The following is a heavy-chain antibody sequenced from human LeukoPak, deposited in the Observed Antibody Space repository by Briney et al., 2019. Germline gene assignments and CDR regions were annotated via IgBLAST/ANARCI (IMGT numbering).Heavy chain of an antibody. V-gene: IGHV4-34*01. D-gene: IGHD1-26*01. Sequence: PSETLSLTCAVYSGSFSGYYWSWIRQPPGKGLEWIGEINHSGSTNYNPSLKSRVTISVDTSKNQFSLKLSSVTAADTAVYYCARVGRPEYWGQGTLVTVSS. J-gene: IGHJ4*02. CDR1: SGSFSGYY. CDR2: INHSGST. CDR3: ARVGRPEY.